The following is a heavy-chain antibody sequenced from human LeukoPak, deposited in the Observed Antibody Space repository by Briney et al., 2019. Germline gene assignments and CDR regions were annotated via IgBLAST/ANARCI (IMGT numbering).Heavy chain of an antibody. CDR3: ARARRGYSYGLDY. Sequence: PSETLSLTCAVYGGSFSGYYWSWIRQPPGKGLEWIGEINHSGSTNYNPSLKSRVTISVDTSKNQFSLKLSSVTAADTAVYYCARARRGYSYGLDYWGQGTPVTVSS. CDR1: GGSFSGYY. V-gene: IGHV4-34*01. CDR2: INHSGST. D-gene: IGHD5-18*01. J-gene: IGHJ4*02.